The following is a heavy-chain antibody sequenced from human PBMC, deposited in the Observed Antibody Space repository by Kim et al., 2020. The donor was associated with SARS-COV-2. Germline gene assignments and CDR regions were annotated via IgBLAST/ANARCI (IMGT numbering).Heavy chain of an antibody. CDR1: GFTFRNYA. J-gene: IGHJ6*02. D-gene: IGHD6-19*01. CDR3: ATDLEQWLASRYFYGMDV. CDR2: ISYDGTNK. Sequence: GGSLRLSCAASGFTFRNYALHRVRQAPGKGPEWVSVISYDGTNKYYADSVRGRFTISRDNSKDTLYLHRNSLRIDDTGLYYCATDLEQWLASRYFYGMDVWGQGTTVTVSS. V-gene: IGHV3-30-3*01.